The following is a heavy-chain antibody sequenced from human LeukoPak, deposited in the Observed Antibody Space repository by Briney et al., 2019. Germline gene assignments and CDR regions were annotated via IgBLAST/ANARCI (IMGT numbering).Heavy chain of an antibody. J-gene: IGHJ4*02. V-gene: IGHV3-49*04. CDR1: GFTFGDYA. D-gene: IGHD6-13*01. CDR3: TRGPRSSSWYFDY. Sequence: GGSLRLSCTASGFTFGDYAMSWVRQAPGKGLEWVGFIRSKAYGGTTEYAASVKGRFTISRDDSKRIAYPQMNSLKTEDTAVYYCTRGPRSSSWYFDYWGQGTLVTVSS. CDR2: IRSKAYGGTT.